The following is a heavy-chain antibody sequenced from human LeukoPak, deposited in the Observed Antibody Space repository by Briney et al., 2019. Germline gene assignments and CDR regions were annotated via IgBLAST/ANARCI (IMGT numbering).Heavy chain of an antibody. CDR1: GYTFSTYG. CDR2: ISGSTGST. D-gene: IGHD2-2*01. V-gene: IGHV1-18*01. CDR3: ARVGRDCSDINCYWADWFDP. J-gene: IGHJ5*02. Sequence: ASVKVSCKASGYTFSTYGITWVREAPGQVPEWLGWISGSTGSTHYTQAVQGRVTMTTDTSTATAYMELRSLRSDDTAIYYCARVGRDCSDINCYWADWFDPWGQGTLVIVSS.